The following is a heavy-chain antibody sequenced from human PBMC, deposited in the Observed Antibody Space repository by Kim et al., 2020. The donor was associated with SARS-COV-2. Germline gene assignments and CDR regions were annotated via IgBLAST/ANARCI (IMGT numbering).Heavy chain of an antibody. Sequence: SETLSLTCTVSGGSISSSSYYWGWIRQPPGKGLEWIGSIYYSGSTYYNPSLKSRVTISVDTSKNQFSLKLSSVTAADTAVYYCASLGYSSGWHVTPGSDSSSTDWGQGTLVTVSS. V-gene: IGHV4-39*01. CDR2: IYYSGST. CDR1: GGSISSSSYY. J-gene: IGHJ4*02. D-gene: IGHD6-19*01. CDR3: ASLGYSSGWHVTPGSDSSSTD.